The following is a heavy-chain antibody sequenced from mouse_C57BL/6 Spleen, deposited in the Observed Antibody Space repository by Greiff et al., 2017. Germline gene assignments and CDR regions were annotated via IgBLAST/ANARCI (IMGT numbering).Heavy chain of an antibody. V-gene: IGHV1-5*01. Sequence: EVQLQQSGTVLVRPGASVKMSCKASGYTFTSYWMHWVKQRPGQGLEWIGAINPGNSDTSYNQKFKGKAKLTAVTSASTAYMELSSLTNEDSAVYYCARGGALFLRPHWYIDVWGTGTSVTVSS. CDR2: INPGNSDT. CDR3: ARGGALFLRPHWYIDV. J-gene: IGHJ1*03. CDR1: GYTFTSYW. D-gene: IGHD1-1*01.